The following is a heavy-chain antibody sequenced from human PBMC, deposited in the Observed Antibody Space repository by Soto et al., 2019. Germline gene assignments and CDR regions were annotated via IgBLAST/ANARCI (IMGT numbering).Heavy chain of an antibody. Sequence: EVQLWESGGGLVQPGGSLRLSCAVSGYTFSSFDMSWVRQAPGKGLEWVSTISGSGGGTNYADSVKGRFTISRDISTYTVYVPLNSLRAEDTAVYYCAHRTGFDYWGQGALVTVSS. CDR2: ISGSGGGT. V-gene: IGHV3-23*01. J-gene: IGHJ4*02. CDR3: AHRTGFDY. CDR1: GYTFSSFD.